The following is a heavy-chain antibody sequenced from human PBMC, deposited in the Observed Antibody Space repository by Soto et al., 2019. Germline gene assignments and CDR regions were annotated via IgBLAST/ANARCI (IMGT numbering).Heavy chain of an antibody. CDR1: GFTFSTYA. Sequence: EVQLLESGGGLVQPGGSLRLSCVTSGFTFSTYAMNWVRQAPGKGLEWVSAIGGGSLNIYYADSVKGRFTISRDNSKNTLYLQMNSLRAEDTAIYYCANPSQGGLQSFRWGQGTLVTVSS. D-gene: IGHD2-15*01. V-gene: IGHV3-23*01. J-gene: IGHJ4*02. CDR3: ANPSQGGLQSFR. CDR2: IGGGSLNI.